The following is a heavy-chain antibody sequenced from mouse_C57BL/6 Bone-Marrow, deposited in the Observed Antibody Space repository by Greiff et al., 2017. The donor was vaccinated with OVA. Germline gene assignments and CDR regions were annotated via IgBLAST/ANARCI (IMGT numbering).Heavy chain of an antibody. Sequence: EVQVVESGPELVKPGASVKISCKASGYSFTGYYMHWVKQSHGNILDWIGYIYPYNGVSSYNQKFKGKATLTVDKSSSTAYMELRSLTSEDSAVYYCARPGHGSLFAYWGQGTLVTVSA. V-gene: IGHV1-31*01. J-gene: IGHJ3*01. CDR3: ARPGHGSLFAY. D-gene: IGHD1-1*01. CDR1: GYSFTGYY. CDR2: IYPYNGVS.